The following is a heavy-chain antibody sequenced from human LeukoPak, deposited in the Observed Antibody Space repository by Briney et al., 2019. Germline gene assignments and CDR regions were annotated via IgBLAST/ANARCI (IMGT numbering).Heavy chain of an antibody. J-gene: IGHJ4*02. D-gene: IGHD2-2*01. V-gene: IGHV3-9*01. Sequence: GGTLRLSCAVSGFTFEDHVMHWVRQAPGKGLEWVSSISWSGDRMGYADASKGRFTISRDNPQNSLFRQMNSLRVEDTALYYCAKDLGGSATTVWGQGTLVTVSS. CDR1: GFTFEDHV. CDR2: ISWSGDRM. CDR3: AKDLGGSATTV.